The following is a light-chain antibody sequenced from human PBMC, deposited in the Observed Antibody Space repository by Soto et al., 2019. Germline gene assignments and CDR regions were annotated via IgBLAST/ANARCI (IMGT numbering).Light chain of an antibody. CDR2: GAS. J-gene: IGKJ5*01. Sequence: QSPGAVSLSPGEGATLSCRASQSVSSNYLAWYQQKPGQAPRLLIYGASSRATGIPDRFSGSGSGTEFTLTISSLQPEDFATYYCPQPGQLPIRFGQGTRL. CDR3: PQPGQLPIR. CDR1: QSVSSNY. V-gene: IGKV3-20*01.